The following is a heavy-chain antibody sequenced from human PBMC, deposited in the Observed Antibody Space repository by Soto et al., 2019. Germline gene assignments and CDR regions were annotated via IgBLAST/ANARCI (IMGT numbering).Heavy chain of an antibody. V-gene: IGHV4-59*01. CDR2: IYYSGST. CDR1: GGSINSYY. Sequence: WETLSLTCTVSGGSINSYYWSWIRQPPGKGLEWIGYIYYSGSTNYNPSLKSRVTILVDTSKNQFSLKLTSVTAADTAVYYCARGNDLSGGRYYYATDVWGQGTTVTVSS. J-gene: IGHJ6*02. CDR3: ARGNDLSGGRYYYATDV. D-gene: IGHD2-15*01.